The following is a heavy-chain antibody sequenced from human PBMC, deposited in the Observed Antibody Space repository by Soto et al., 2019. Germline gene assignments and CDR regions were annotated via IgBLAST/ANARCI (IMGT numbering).Heavy chain of an antibody. CDR3: ARGIAARVGYYYYYMDV. J-gene: IGHJ6*03. CDR2: RKQDGSEK. D-gene: IGHD6-6*01. Sequence: EVQLVESGGGLVQPGGSLRLSCAASGFTFSSYWMSWVRQAPGKGLEWVANRKQDGSEKYYVDSVKGRFTISRDNAKNSLYLQMNSLRAEDTAVYYCARGIAARVGYYYYYMDVWGKGTTVTVSS. CDR1: GFTFSSYW. V-gene: IGHV3-7*01.